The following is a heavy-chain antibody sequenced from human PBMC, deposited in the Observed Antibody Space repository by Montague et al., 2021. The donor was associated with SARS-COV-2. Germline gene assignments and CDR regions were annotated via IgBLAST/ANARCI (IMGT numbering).Heavy chain of an antibody. Sequence: SETLSLTCTVSGGSISSSSYYWGWIRQPPGKGLEWIGSIYYSGSTYYNPSLKSRVTISVDTSKNQFSLKLSSVTAADTAVYYCARQGMAGITIFGVVLPNYGMDVWGQGNTVPVPS. CDR2: IYYSGST. V-gene: IGHV4-39*01. CDR1: GGSISSSSYY. CDR3: ARQGMAGITIFGVVLPNYGMDV. D-gene: IGHD3-3*01. J-gene: IGHJ6*02.